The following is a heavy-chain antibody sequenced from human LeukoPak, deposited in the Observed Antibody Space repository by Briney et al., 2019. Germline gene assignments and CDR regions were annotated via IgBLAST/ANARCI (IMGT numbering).Heavy chain of an antibody. D-gene: IGHD5-24*01. J-gene: IGHJ5*02. CDR2: IWYDGSNK. V-gene: IGHV3-33*01. Sequence: PGGSLRLSCAASGFTFSSYVMHWVRQAPGKGLEWVAVIWYDGSNKYYADSVKGRFTISRDNSKNTLYLQMNSLRAEDTAVYYCARNRRDGYNSYWFDPWGQGTLVTVSS. CDR3: ARNRRDGYNSYWFDP. CDR1: GFTFSSYV.